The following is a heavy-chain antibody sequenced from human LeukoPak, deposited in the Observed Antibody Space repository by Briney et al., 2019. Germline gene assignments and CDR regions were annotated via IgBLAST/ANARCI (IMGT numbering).Heavy chain of an antibody. J-gene: IGHJ1*01. D-gene: IGHD3-22*01. CDR3: ARGPDSSGYYYAEYFQH. Sequence: ASVKVSCKASGYTFTGYYMHWVRQAPGQGLEWMGWINPNSGGTNYAQKFQGRVTMTRDTSISTAYMELSRLRSDDTAVYYCARGPDSSGYYYAEYFQHWGQGTLVTVSS. CDR1: GYTFTGYY. V-gene: IGHV1-2*02. CDR2: INPNSGGT.